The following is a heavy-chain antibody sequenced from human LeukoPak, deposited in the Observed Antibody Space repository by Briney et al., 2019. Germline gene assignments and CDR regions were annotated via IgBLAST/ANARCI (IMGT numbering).Heavy chain of an antibody. Sequence: GGSLRLSCAASGFTFSSYGIHWVRQAPGKGLEWVAFIRYDGSNKYYTDSVKGRFTISRDNSKNTLYLQMNSLGAEDTAIYYCARSRIEVAGTGGFDYWGQGTLVTVSS. J-gene: IGHJ4*02. V-gene: IGHV3-30*02. D-gene: IGHD6-19*01. CDR2: IRYDGSNK. CDR1: GFTFSSYG. CDR3: ARSRIEVAGTGGFDY.